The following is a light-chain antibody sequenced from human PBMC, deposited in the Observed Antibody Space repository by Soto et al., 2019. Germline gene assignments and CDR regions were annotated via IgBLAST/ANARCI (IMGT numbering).Light chain of an antibody. CDR3: QQCYSTPGT. CDR2: IAS. J-gene: IGKJ1*01. Sequence: DIQMTQSPSSLSASVGDRVTISFRASHGISSYLNWYQQKPGKAPKLLIYIASNLQSVVPSRFSGGSSGTDFTLTISSLHPDDFATYYCQQCYSTPGTFGLGTKVEIK. CDR1: HGISSY. V-gene: IGKV1-39*01.